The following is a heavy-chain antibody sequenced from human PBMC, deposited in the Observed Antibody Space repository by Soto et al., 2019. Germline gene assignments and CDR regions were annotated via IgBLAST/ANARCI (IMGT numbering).Heavy chain of an antibody. CDR3: ARGELDRTIDY. CDR1: GFTFSSRS. J-gene: IGHJ4*02. Sequence: PGGSLRLSCAASGFTFSSRSMNWVRQAPGKGLEWISYISGMSTTIYYANSVKGRFTISRDNAKNSVFLQMNNLRDDDTATYFCARGELDRTIDYWGQGPLVTFSS. V-gene: IGHV3-48*02. D-gene: IGHD1-1*01. CDR2: ISGMSTTI.